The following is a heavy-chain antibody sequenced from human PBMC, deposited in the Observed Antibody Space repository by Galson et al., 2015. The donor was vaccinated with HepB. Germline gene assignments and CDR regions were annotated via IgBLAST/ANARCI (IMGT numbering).Heavy chain of an antibody. Sequence: ETLSLTCAVSGGSITTSRYYWGWIRQPPRKGLEWIGNIYHGGSTYYNPSLKSRVTISVDTSKNHFSLKLNSVTAADTAVYYCARVTYSYGSSGFFDPWGQGILVIVSS. CDR2: IYHGGST. CDR1: GGSITTSRYY. V-gene: IGHV4-39*02. CDR3: ARVTYSYGSSGFFDP. J-gene: IGHJ5*02. D-gene: IGHD3-22*01.